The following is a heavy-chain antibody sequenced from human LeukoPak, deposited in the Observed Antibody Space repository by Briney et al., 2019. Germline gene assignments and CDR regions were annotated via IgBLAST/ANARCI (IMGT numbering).Heavy chain of an antibody. CDR3: ATVIGYYDSSGYYHY. V-gene: IGHV1-2*02. Sequence: ASVKVSCKASGYTFTGYYMHWVRQAPGQGLEWMGWINPNSGGTNYAQKFQGRVTMTRDTSISTAYMELSRLRSDDTAVYYCATVIGYYDSSGYYHYWGQGTLVTVSS. J-gene: IGHJ4*02. CDR1: GYTFTGYY. CDR2: INPNSGGT. D-gene: IGHD3-22*01.